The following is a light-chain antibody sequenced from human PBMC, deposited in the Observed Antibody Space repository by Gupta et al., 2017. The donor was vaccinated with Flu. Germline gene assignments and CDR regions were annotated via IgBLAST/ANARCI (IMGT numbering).Light chain of an antibody. V-gene: IGLV2-8*01. J-gene: IGLJ2*01. CDR1: SSDVGGFNS. CDR3: GSYAVGNKYV. CDR2: EVS. Sequence: QSALTQPPSASGSPEPSVTISCTGTSSDVGGFNSVSWYQHHPGKAPKLIIYEVSNRPAGVPDRFSGSKSGNTASLTVSGLQAEDEADYYCGSYAVGNKYVFGGGTKVTVL.